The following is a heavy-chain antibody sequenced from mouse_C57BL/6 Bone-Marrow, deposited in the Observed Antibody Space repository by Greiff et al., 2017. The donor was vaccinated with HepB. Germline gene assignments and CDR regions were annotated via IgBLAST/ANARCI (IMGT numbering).Heavy chain of an antibody. CDR1: GFTFSDYY. V-gene: IGHV5-16*01. J-gene: IGHJ1*03. CDR3: ARSGSSPPYWYFDV. Sequence: DVMLVESEGGLVQPGSSMKLSCTASGFTFSDYYMAWVRQVPEKGLEWVANINYDGSSTYYLDSLKSRFIISRDNAKNILYLQMSSLKSEDTATYYCARSGSSPPYWYFDVWGTGTTVTVSS. CDR2: INYDGSST. D-gene: IGHD1-1*01.